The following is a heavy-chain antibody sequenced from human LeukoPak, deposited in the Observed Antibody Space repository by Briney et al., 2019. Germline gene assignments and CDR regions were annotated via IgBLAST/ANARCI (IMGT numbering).Heavy chain of an antibody. J-gene: IGHJ4*02. Sequence: SETLSLTCAVSGGSISSSNWWSWVRQPPGKGLEWIGEIYHSGSTNYNPSLKSRLTISVDKSKNQFSLKLSSVTAADTAVYYCARGVVSLYGSGRDWGQGTLVTVSS. D-gene: IGHD3-10*01. CDR1: GGSISSSNW. CDR2: IYHSGST. V-gene: IGHV4-4*02. CDR3: ARGVVSLYGSGRD.